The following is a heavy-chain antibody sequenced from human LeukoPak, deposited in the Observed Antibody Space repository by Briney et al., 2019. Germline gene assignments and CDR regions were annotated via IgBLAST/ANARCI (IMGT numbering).Heavy chain of an antibody. D-gene: IGHD1-26*01. J-gene: IGHJ6*03. CDR1: GYTFTGYY. Sequence: ASVKVSCKASGYTFTGYYMHWVRQAPGQGLEWMGWINPNSGGTNYAQKFQGRVTMTRDTSISTAYMELSRLRSDDSAVYYRARGVSGIYYYYYMDVWGKGTTVTISS. CDR3: ARGVSGIYYYYYMDV. V-gene: IGHV1-2*02. CDR2: INPNSGGT.